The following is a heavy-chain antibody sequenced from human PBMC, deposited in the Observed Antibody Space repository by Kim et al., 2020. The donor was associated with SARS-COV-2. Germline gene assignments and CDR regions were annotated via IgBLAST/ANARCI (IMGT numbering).Heavy chain of an antibody. CDR2: INPNSGGT. J-gene: IGHJ2*01. Sequence: ASVKVSCKASGYTFTGYYMHWVRQAPGQGLEWMGWINPNSGGTNYAQKFQGRVTMTRDTSISTAYMELSRLRSDDTAVYYCATSNQPDWYFDIWGRGTLVTVSS. V-gene: IGHV1-2*02. CDR3: ATSNQPDWYFDI. CDR1: GYTFTGYY. D-gene: IGHD7-27*01.